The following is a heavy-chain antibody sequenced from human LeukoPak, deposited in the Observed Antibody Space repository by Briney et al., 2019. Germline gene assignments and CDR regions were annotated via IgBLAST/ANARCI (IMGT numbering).Heavy chain of an antibody. V-gene: IGHV4-59*08. D-gene: IGHD3-9*01. CDR1: GGXISSYY. J-gene: IGHJ3*02. Sequence: SETLSLTCTVSGGXISSYYCSWIRQPPGKGLEWIGYISYSGSTNYNPSLKSRVTISIDTSKNQFSLKLRSVTAADTAIYYCARQGYDILTGYIDAFDIWGQGITVTVSS. CDR3: ARQGYDILTGYIDAFDI. CDR2: ISYSGST.